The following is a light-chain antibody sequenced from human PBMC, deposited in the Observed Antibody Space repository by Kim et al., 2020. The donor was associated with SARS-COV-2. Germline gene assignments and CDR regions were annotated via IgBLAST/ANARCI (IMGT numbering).Light chain of an antibody. CDR2: LGS. CDR3: MQAIEIPLT. J-gene: IGKJ4*01. V-gene: IGKV2-28*01. Sequence: DIVMTQSPLSLSVTPGEPASISCRSSQSLLHGLGHNSLNWYLQKPGQYPQLLIYLGSSRASGVPDRFSGSGSDTDFTLKISRVEADDVGVYYCMQAIEIPLTFGGGTKVDIK. CDR1: QSLLHGLGHNS.